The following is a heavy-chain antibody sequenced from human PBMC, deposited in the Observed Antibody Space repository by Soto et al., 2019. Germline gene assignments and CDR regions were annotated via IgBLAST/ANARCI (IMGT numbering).Heavy chain of an antibody. CDR2: INAGNGNT. D-gene: IGHD3-3*01. V-gene: IGHV1-3*01. J-gene: IGHJ4*02. CDR3: ARGPPVEYDFWSGYFVFVVY. Sequence: ASVKVSCKASGYTFTSYAMHWVRQAPGQRLEWMGWINAGNGNTKYSQKFKGRVTITRDTSASTAYMELSSLRSEDTAVYYCARGPPVEYDFWSGYFVFVVYWGQGTLVTVSS. CDR1: GYTFTSYA.